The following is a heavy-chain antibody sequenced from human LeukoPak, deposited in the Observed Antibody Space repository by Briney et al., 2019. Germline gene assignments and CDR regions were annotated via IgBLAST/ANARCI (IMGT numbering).Heavy chain of an antibody. J-gene: IGHJ5*02. CDR3: ARTSDGNWFDP. CDR1: GFTFDDYG. V-gene: IGHV3-20*04. Sequence: GGSLRLSCAASGFTFDDYGMSWVRHGPGKGLEWVSGINWNGGNTVYADSVKGRFTIFRDNAKNSLYLEMDSQRVEDTALYYCARTSDGNWFDPWGQGTLVTVSS. D-gene: IGHD1-26*01. CDR2: INWNGGNT.